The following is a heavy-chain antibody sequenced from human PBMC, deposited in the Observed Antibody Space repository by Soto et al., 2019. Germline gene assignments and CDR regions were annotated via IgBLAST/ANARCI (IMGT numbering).Heavy chain of an antibody. V-gene: IGHV3-30-3*01. CDR3: ARVGSGSYPGHFYNYGMDV. CDR1: GFMFSRYS. D-gene: IGHD1-26*01. Sequence: PGGSLSLSCAASGFMFSRYSMHWVRQAPGKGLEWVAVIPNDGSIEYYADSMKGRLTISRDNSKNTLSLQMSSLRVEDTAVYYCARVGSGSYPGHFYNYGMDVWGQGTTVTVSS. CDR2: IPNDGSIE. J-gene: IGHJ6*02.